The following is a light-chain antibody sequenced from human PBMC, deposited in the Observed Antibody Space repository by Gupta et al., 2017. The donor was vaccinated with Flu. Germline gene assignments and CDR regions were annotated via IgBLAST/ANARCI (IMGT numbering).Light chain of an antibody. CDR3: LQRSKWPFT. CDR1: QSVGPY. V-gene: IGKV3-11*01. J-gene: IGKJ4*01. CDR2: DTS. Sequence: PATLSLSPGERATLSCRASQSVGPYLAWYRQRPGQAPRLLIFDTSYRPTGISDKFSGSGSGTDFTLTISSLDPEDSAIYYCLQRSKWPFTFGGGTKLEIK.